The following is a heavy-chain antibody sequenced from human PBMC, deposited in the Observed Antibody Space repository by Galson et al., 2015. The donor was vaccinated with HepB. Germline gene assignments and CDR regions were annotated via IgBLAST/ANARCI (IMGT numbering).Heavy chain of an antibody. Sequence: SLRLSCAASGFTFSNYCMHWVRQAPGKGLEWVAIILYDGSTEYYADSVKGRFTISRDNSKKTEYLVMSSLTADDTAVYYCAKDSTGVYFDPWGEGTLVTVCS. D-gene: IGHD7-27*01. CDR3: AKDSTGVYFDP. CDR1: GFTFSNYC. CDR2: ILYDGSTE. J-gene: IGHJ4*02. V-gene: IGHV3-30*18.